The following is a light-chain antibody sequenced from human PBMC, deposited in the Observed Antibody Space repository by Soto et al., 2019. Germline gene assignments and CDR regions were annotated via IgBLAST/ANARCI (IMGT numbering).Light chain of an antibody. Sequence: EIVLTQSPGTLSFSPGERATLSCRASQSVSSSYLARYQQKPGQAPRLLIYGASSRATGIPDRFSGRGSGTDFTLTVSRLEPEDFAVYYCQQYGSSPTFGQGTKVEIK. V-gene: IGKV3-20*01. J-gene: IGKJ1*01. CDR3: QQYGSSPT. CDR2: GAS. CDR1: QSVSSSY.